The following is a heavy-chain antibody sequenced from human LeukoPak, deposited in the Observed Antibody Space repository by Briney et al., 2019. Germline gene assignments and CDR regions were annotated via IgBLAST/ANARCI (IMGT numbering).Heavy chain of an antibody. CDR1: GFTFNNYA. J-gene: IGHJ4*02. Sequence: GGSLRLSCAASGFTFNNYAMTWVRQAPGRGLEWVSTISNSGGSTYYADSVKGRFSISRDNSKNTLYLQMNSLRAEDTAVYYCARDRRSGCSGGSCYSSFDYWGQGTLVTVSS. D-gene: IGHD2-15*01. V-gene: IGHV3-23*01. CDR3: ARDRRSGCSGGSCYSSFDY. CDR2: ISNSGGST.